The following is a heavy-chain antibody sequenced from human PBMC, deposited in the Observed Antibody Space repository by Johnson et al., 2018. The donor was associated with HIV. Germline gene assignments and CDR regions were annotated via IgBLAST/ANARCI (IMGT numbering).Heavy chain of an antibody. CDR3: AKAPRPPGAFDI. V-gene: IGHV3-23*04. Sequence: EVQLVESGGGLVKPGGSLRLSCAASGFSFSDYAMSWVRQAPGKGLEWVLAISGSGGTTYYADSVRGRFTVSRDNSRDTLYLQMNSLRAEDTAVYYCAKAPRPPGAFDIWGQGTMVTVSS. CDR1: GFSFSDYA. CDR2: ISGSGGTT. J-gene: IGHJ3*02.